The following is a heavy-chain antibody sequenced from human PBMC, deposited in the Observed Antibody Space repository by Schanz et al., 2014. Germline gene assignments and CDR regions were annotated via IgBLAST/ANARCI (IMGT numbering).Heavy chain of an antibody. D-gene: IGHD3-16*01. CDR3: AKDLYNYGIFDS. CDR1: GITLSGYG. V-gene: IGHV3-23*01. CDR2: MSGSGSTA. Sequence: EVQLLESGGTVVQPGGSLRVSCAASGITLSGYGLHWVRQAPGKGLEWVSGMSGSGSTADYADSVKGRFTISRDNSRKTLYLQMNSLRADDTAVYYCAKDLYNYGIFDSWGQGTLVTVSS. J-gene: IGHJ5*01.